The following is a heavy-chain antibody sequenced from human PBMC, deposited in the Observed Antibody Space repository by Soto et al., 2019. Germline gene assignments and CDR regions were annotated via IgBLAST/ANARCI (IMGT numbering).Heavy chain of an antibody. CDR2: IYYSGST. CDR3: ARPGRDWGALHY. Sequence: QVQLQESGAGRVKPSETLSLTCTVSNDSISTYYWTWIRQPLGKGLEWIGFIYYSGSTNYNPSLQSRVTISVDTSKNQFSLKMNSVTAADTAVYYCARPGRDWGALHYWGQGTLVTVSS. D-gene: IGHD7-27*01. CDR1: NDSISTYY. J-gene: IGHJ4*02. V-gene: IGHV4-59*08.